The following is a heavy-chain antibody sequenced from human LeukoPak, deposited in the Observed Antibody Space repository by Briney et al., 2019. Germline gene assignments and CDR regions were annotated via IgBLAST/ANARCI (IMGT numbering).Heavy chain of an antibody. V-gene: IGHV3-30-3*01. J-gene: IGHJ4*02. CDR3: ARSTRSGLYDFFEGIDY. CDR1: GFTFSSYA. D-gene: IGHD3/OR15-3a*01. CDR2: ISYDGSNK. Sequence: GGSLRLSCAASGFTFSSYAMHWVRQAPGKGLEWVAVISYDGSNKYYADSVKGRFTISRDNSKNTLYLQMNSLRAEDTAVYYCARSTRSGLYDFFEGIDYWGQGTLVTVSS.